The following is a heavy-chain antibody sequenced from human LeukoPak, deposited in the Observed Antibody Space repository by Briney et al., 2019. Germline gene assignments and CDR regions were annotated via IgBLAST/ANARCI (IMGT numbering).Heavy chain of an antibody. Sequence: SETLSLTCTVSSGSISNYYWSWIRQPPGKGLEWIGYIYYSESTKYNPSLKSRLTISVETSKNQFSLRLTSVTAAETAVYYCARHISGATKELSAFDIWGQGTMVNVSS. D-gene: IGHD1-20*01. CDR2: IYYSEST. CDR1: SGSISNYY. J-gene: IGHJ3*02. V-gene: IGHV4-59*08. CDR3: ARHISGATKELSAFDI.